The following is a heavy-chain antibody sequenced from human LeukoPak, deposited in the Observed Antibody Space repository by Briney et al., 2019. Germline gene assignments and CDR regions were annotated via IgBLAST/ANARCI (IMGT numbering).Heavy chain of an antibody. CDR3: ARGRPREVGATHHPGDY. CDR1: GGSFSGYY. CDR2: INHSGST. J-gene: IGHJ4*02. Sequence: PSETLSLTCAVYGGSFSGYYWSWIRQPPGKGLEWIGEINHSGSTNYNPSLKSRVTISVDTSKNQFSLKLSSVTAADTAVYYCARGRPREVGATHHPGDYWGQGTLVTVSS. D-gene: IGHD1-26*01. V-gene: IGHV4-34*01.